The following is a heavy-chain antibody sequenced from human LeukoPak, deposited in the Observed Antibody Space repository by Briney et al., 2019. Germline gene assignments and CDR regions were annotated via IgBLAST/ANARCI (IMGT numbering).Heavy chain of an antibody. CDR3: AKAPLGSCSGTICYSFDY. D-gene: IGHD2-15*01. CDR1: GFTFAGHA. V-gene: IGHV3-23*01. Sequence: GGSLRLSCAASGFTFAGHAMSWVRQAPGKGLEWVSAISGSDAGTYYADSVRGRFTISRDNSKSTLYLQMTSLRAEDTAVFYCAKAPLGSCSGTICYSFDYWGQGTLVTVSS. CDR2: ISGSDAGT. J-gene: IGHJ4*02.